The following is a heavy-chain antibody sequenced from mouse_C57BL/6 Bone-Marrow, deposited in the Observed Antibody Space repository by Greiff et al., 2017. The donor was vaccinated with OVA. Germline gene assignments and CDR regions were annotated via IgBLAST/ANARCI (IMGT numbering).Heavy chain of an antibody. CDR3: ARGRNYGDYAMDY. D-gene: IGHD1-1*01. V-gene: IGHV5-4*01. Sequence: EVQLVESGGGLVKPGGSLKLSCAASGFTFSSYAMSWVRQTPEKRLEWVATISDGGSYTYYPDNVKGRCTISRDKAKNNLYLQMSHLKSEDTALYYCARGRNYGDYAMDYWGQGTSVTVSS. CDR2: ISDGGSYT. CDR1: GFTFSSYA. J-gene: IGHJ4*01.